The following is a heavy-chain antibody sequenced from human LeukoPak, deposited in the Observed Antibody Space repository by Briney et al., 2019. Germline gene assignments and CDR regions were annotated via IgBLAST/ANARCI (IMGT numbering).Heavy chain of an antibody. CDR3: ARGLEQWLVRNYYYYGMDV. J-gene: IGHJ6*02. CDR1: GYTFTSNA. CDR2: INAGNGNT. D-gene: IGHD6-19*01. V-gene: IGHV1-3*01. Sequence: VSVKVSFKASGYTFTSNAMHWVRQAPGQRLGWMGWINAGNGNTKYSQKFQGRVTITRDTSASTAYMELSSLRSEDTAVYYCARGLEQWLVRNYYYYGMDVWGQGTTVTVSS.